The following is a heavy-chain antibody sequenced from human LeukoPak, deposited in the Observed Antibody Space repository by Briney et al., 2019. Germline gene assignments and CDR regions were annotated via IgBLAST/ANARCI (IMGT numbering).Heavy chain of an antibody. J-gene: IGHJ4*02. CDR2: ISYDGSNK. D-gene: IGHD3-3*01. Sequence: GGSLRLSCAASGFTFSSYGMHWVRQAPGKGLEWVAVISYDGSNKYYADSVKGRFTISRDNAKNSLYLQMNSLRAEDTALYHCARSQDYDFWKFDYWGQGTLVTVSS. V-gene: IGHV3-30*03. CDR3: ARSQDYDFWKFDY. CDR1: GFTFSSYG.